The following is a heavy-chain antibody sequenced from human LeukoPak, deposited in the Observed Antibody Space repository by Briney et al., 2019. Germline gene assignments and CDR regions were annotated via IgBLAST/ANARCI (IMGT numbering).Heavy chain of an antibody. D-gene: IGHD3-10*01. J-gene: IGHJ4*02. CDR1: GFTFSSHA. CDR2: ISTSGGST. V-gene: IGHV3-23*01. CDR3: AKAYPRITMVRGVTIDY. Sequence: PGGSLRLSCAASGFTFSSHAMSWVRQAPGKGLEWVSAISTSGGSTYYADSVKGRFTISRDNSKNTLYLQMNSLRAEDTAVYYCAKAYPRITMVRGVTIDYWGQGTLVTVSS.